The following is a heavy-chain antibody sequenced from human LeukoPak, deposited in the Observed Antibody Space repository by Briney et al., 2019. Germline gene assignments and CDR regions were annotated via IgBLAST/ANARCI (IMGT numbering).Heavy chain of an antibody. Sequence: SETLSLTCTVSGGSISSYYWRWIRQPPGKGLEWIGYIYYSGSTNYNPSLKSRVTISVDTSKNQFSLKLSSVTAADTAVYYCARGFLYSSSWPGHIDYWGQGTLVSVSS. D-gene: IGHD6-13*01. CDR3: ARGFLYSSSWPGHIDY. CDR1: GGSISSYY. J-gene: IGHJ4*02. CDR2: IYYSGST. V-gene: IGHV4-59*01.